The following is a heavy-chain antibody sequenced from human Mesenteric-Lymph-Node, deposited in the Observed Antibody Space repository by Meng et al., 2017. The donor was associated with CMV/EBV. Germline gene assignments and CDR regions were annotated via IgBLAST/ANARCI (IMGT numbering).Heavy chain of an antibody. Sequence: GESLKISCAASGFTLSDYWMHWVRQVPGKGLEWVSVIYSGGSTYYADSVKGRFTISRDNSKNTLYLQMNSLRAEDTAVYYCAKEGSVAGFGDYWGQGTLVTVSS. J-gene: IGHJ4*02. CDR2: IYSGGST. V-gene: IGHV3-53*01. CDR1: GFTLSDYW. CDR3: AKEGSVAGFGDY. D-gene: IGHD6-19*01.